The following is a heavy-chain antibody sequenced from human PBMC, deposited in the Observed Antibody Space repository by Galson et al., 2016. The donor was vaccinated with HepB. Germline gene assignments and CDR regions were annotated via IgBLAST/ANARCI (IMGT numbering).Heavy chain of an antibody. CDR1: GFIFSDNA. CDR2: ISGRGGST. J-gene: IGHJ4*02. Sequence: SLRLSCAASGFIFSDNAMSWVRQAPGKGLEWVSAISGRGGSTYYADSVKGRFTISRDNSEDTLYLQMSSLRAGDAAVYYCAQSTLKSPYTSSWYYFHYWGQGTLVTVSS. V-gene: IGHV3-23*01. CDR3: AQSTLKSPYTSSWYYFHY. D-gene: IGHD2-2*02.